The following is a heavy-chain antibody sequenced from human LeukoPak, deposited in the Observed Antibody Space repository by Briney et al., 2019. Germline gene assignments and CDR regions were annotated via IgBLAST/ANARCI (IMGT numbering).Heavy chain of an antibody. CDR2: ISYDGNNK. J-gene: IGHJ5*02. CDR1: GFTFSSYA. CDR3: TRGAGRDDYNQAGS. Sequence: PGGSLRLSCAASGFTFSSYAMSWVRQAPGKGLEWVAVISYDGNNKYYADSVKGRFTISRDNFKNTLYLQMNSLRAEDTAVYYCTRGAGRDDYNQAGSWGQGVLVTVSS. V-gene: IGHV3-30-3*01. D-gene: IGHD5-24*01.